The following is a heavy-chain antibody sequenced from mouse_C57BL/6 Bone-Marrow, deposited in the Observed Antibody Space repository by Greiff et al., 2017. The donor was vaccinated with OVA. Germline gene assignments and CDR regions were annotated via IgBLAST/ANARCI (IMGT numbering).Heavy chain of an antibody. CDR3: ARHPGVQRRLRDAMDY. CDR1: GYTFTSYW. D-gene: IGHD3-2*02. V-gene: IGHV1-53*01. CDR2: INPSNGGT. J-gene: IGHJ4*01. Sequence: QVQLQQPGTELVKPGASVKLSCKASGYTFTSYWMHWVKQRPGQGLEWIGNINPSNGGTNYNEKFKSKATLTVDKSSSTAYMQLSSLTSEDSAVYYCARHPGVQRRLRDAMDYWGQGTSVTVSS.